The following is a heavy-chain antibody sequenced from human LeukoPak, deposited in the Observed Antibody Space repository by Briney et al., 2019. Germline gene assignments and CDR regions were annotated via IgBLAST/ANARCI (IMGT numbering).Heavy chain of an antibody. J-gene: IGHJ4*02. D-gene: IGHD6-19*01. CDR2: IRYDGSKQ. CDR3: AQYWGSGWLLDF. Sequence: GGSLRLSCAVSGFTFSAYGMQWVRQAPGKGLEWVAFIRYDGSKQYYGDSVKGRFTISRDNSKNTLFLQMHSLRTEDTAMYYCAQYWGSGWLLDFWGQGILVTVTS. CDR1: GFTFSAYG. V-gene: IGHV3-30*02.